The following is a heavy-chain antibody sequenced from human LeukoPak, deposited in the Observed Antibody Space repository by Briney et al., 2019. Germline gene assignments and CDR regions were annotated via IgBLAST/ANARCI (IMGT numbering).Heavy chain of an antibody. D-gene: IGHD3-16*01. J-gene: IGHJ4*02. Sequence: SETLSLTCVVSGGSISSGGYSWSWIRQPPGKGLEWIGYIYHSGSTYYNPSLKSRVTISVDRSKNQFSLKLSSVTAADTAVYYCARECGGRTVGECFTYWGQGTQVTVSS. CDR3: ARECGGRTVGECFTY. V-gene: IGHV4-30-2*01. CDR1: GGSISSGGYS. CDR2: IYHSGST.